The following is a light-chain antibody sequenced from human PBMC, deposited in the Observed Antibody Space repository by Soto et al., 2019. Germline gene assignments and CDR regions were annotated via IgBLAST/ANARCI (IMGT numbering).Light chain of an antibody. V-gene: IGKV1-39*01. CDR3: QQSYSLPRA. J-gene: IGKJ1*01. CDR2: GES. Sequence: DIKLTQSPSSLSASLGDRVTITCRASLRISKYLNWYQQKPGKAPQLLIFGESSLHSGVPSRFSASGDASGTEFTLTINSLQPEDFALYYCQQSYSLPRAFGPGTRVDI. CDR1: LRISKY.